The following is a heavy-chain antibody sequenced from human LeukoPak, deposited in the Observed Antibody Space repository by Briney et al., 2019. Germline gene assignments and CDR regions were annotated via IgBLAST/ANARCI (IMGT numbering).Heavy chain of an antibody. CDR2: LYPGDSDT. D-gene: IGHD4-17*01. CDR3: VRTPYGQNYMDV. Sequence: GESLKISCKGSGYTFTRYWIGWVRQMPGKGLEWMGILYPGDSDTRYSTSFQGQVTISADKSISTAYLQWSSLKASDTAMYYCVRTPYGQNYMDVWGKGTTVTVSS. V-gene: IGHV5-51*01. CDR1: GYTFTRYW. J-gene: IGHJ6*03.